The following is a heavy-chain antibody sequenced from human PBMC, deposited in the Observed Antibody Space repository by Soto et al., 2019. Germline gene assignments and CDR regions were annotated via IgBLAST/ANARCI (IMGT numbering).Heavy chain of an antibody. CDR1: GFTFSSYA. V-gene: IGHV3-30-3*01. CDR3: ARDEIRFSWAYGMDV. Sequence: QVPLVESGGGVVQPGRSLRLSCAASGFTFSSYAMHWVRQAPGKGLEWVAVISYDGSNKYYADSVKGRFTISRDNSKNTLYLQMNSLRAEYTAVYYCARDEIRFSWAYGMDVWGQGTTVTVSS. J-gene: IGHJ6*02. CDR2: ISYDGSNK. D-gene: IGHD3-3*01.